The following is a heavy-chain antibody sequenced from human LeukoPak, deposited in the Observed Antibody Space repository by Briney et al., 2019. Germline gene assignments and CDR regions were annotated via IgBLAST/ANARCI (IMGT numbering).Heavy chain of an antibody. CDR1: GNTFSSYA. V-gene: IGHV3-23*01. CDR3: AKDFHASSGYYLDY. D-gene: IGHD3-22*01. Sequence: GGSLRLSCAASGNTFSSYAMSWVRQAPGKGLEWVSGISGSGGTTYYADAVKGRFTISRDNSKNTLYLQVNSLRAEDTAVYYCAKDFHASSGYYLDYWGQGTLVTVSS. CDR2: ISGSGGTT. J-gene: IGHJ4*02.